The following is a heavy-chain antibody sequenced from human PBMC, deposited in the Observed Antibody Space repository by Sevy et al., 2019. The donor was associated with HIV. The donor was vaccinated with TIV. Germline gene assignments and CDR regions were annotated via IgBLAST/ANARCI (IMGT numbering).Heavy chain of an antibody. V-gene: IGHV5-51*01. J-gene: IGHJ4*02. CDR1: GYSFTSYW. CDR2: IYPGDSDT. CDR3: AALASSSGSGSYRDINFDY. Sequence: GESLKISCKGSGYSFTSYWIGWVRQMPGKGLEWMGSIYPGDSDTIYSPSFQGQVTISADKSISTAYLKWSRLKASDTAMYYCAALASSSGSGSYRDINFDYWGQGTLVTVSS. D-gene: IGHD3-10*01.